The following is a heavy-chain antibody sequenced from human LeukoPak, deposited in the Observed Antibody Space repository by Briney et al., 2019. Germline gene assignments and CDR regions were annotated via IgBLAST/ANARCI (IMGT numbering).Heavy chain of an antibody. V-gene: IGHV1-69*13. D-gene: IGHD2-2*01. J-gene: IGHJ1*01. CDR3: ATDIVVVPAAVPEYFQH. Sequence: SVKVSCKASGGTFSSYAISWVRQAPGQGLEWMGGIIPIFGTANYAQKFQGRVTITADESTSTAYMELSSLRSEDTAVYYCATDIVVVPAAVPEYFQHWGQGALVTVSS. CDR2: IIPIFGTA. CDR1: GGTFSSYA.